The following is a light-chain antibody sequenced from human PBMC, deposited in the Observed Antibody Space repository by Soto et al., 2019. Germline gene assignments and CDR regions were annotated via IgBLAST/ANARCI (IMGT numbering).Light chain of an antibody. V-gene: IGLV2-14*03. CDR3: ASLTTTNFV. J-gene: IGLJ1*01. CDR1: ISDVGIYNY. CDR2: DVS. Sequence: QSALTQPASVSGSPGQSITISCTGAISDVGIYNYVSWYQQHPGKTPKLMIYDVSNRPSGVSSRFSGSKSGNTASLTISGLQAEDEADYYCASLTTTNFVFGTGTKVTVL.